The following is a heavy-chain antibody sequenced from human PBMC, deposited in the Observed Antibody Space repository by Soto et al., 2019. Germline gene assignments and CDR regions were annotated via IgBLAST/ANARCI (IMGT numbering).Heavy chain of an antibody. Sequence: DVQLLESGGGLVQPGGSLRLSCAVSGFSLSTYAINWVRQAPGKGLEWVSGISGSGSATYFANSVRDRFTMSRDISQSTFFLQINNLGAEDTAIYYCARLGHDFWSHYPSFFDFWGQGALVTVSS. CDR3: ARLGHDFWSHYPSFFDF. D-gene: IGHD3-3*01. J-gene: IGHJ4*02. CDR2: ISGSGSAT. CDR1: GFSLSTYA. V-gene: IGHV3-23*01.